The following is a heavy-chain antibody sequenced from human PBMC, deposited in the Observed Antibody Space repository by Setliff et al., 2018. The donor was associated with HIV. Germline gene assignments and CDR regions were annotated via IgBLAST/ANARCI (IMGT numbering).Heavy chain of an antibody. CDR2: IYTSGST. CDR3: ARDRGGAAAGGYYYMDV. V-gene: IGHV4-61*09. J-gene: IGHJ6*03. Sequence: SDTLSLTCNVSGGSISSGGYYWSWIRQPAGKGLEWIGHIYTSGSTNYNPSLKSRVTISIDTSKNQFSLKLSSVTAADTAVYYCARDRGGAAAGGYYYMDVWGKGTTVTSP. CDR1: GGSISSGGYY. D-gene: IGHD6-13*01.